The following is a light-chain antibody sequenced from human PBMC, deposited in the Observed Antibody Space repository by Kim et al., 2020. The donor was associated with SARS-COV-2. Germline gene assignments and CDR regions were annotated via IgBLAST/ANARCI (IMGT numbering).Light chain of an antibody. CDR3: QQRSSWPLT. CDR2: DTS. CDR1: QSVSGY. V-gene: IGKV3-11*01. Sequence: LSPGERATLFCRASQSVSGYLAGYQQKPGQTPRLLIYDTSNRATGIPARFSGSGSGTDFTLTISSLEPEDFALYYCQQRSSWPLTFGQGTRLEIK. J-gene: IGKJ5*01.